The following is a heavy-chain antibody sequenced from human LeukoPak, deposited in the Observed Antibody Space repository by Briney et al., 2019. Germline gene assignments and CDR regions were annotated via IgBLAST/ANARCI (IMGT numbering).Heavy chain of an antibody. V-gene: IGHV3-30*18. CDR1: GFTFSSYG. J-gene: IGHJ4*02. Sequence: GRSLRLSCAASGFTFSSYGMHWVRQAPGTGLEWVAVISYDGSNKYYADSVKGRFTISRDNSKNTLYLQMNSLRAEDTAVYYCAKVAPYSSSWCYFDYWGQGTLVTVSS. D-gene: IGHD6-13*01. CDR2: ISYDGSNK. CDR3: AKVAPYSSSWCYFDY.